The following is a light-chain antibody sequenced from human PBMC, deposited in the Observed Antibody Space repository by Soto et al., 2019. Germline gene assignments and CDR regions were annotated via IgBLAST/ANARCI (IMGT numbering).Light chain of an antibody. CDR2: DAS. V-gene: IGKV3-11*01. Sequence: EIVFTHYPPALSLSPGERATLSCRASQIVAYFLAWYQQKPGQAPRLRMYDASNRATGCPSRFSGSGSEADFTLTISSLDPEDFAVYYCQQRSNWPPITFGQGTRLEIK. CDR1: QIVAYF. J-gene: IGKJ5*01. CDR3: QQRSNWPPIT.